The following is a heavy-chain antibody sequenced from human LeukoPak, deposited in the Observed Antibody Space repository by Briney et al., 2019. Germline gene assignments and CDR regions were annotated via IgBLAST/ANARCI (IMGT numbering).Heavy chain of an antibody. Sequence: GGSLRLSCAASGFTFSSYGMHWVRQGPGKGLVWVSRINSDGSTTNYADSVKGRFTISRDNVKNTLYLQMNSLRAEDTAVYYCVRVDGGYWGQGTLVTVSS. CDR2: INSDGSTT. J-gene: IGHJ4*02. D-gene: IGHD3-16*01. CDR3: VRVDGGY. V-gene: IGHV3-74*01. CDR1: GFTFSSYG.